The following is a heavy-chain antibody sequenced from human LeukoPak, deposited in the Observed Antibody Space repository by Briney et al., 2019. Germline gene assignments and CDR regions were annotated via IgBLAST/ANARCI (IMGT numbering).Heavy chain of an antibody. Sequence: GASVKVSCKASTYTFSDYYMHWVRQAPGQGLEWVGWINPNSGGTNYAQNFQGRVTMTRDTSISTAYMELSRLRSDDTAVYYCATDRLGYSYGYGDYWGQGTLVTVSS. CDR2: INPNSGGT. D-gene: IGHD5-18*01. CDR1: TYTFSDYY. CDR3: ATDRLGYSYGYGDY. V-gene: IGHV1-2*02. J-gene: IGHJ4*02.